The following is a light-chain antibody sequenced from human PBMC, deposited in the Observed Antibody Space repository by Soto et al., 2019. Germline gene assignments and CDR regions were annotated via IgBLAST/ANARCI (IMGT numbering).Light chain of an antibody. CDR1: QSVLYSHNKKNY. CDR2: WAS. CDR3: QQYYSTPRT. V-gene: IGKV4-1*01. Sequence: DIVMTQSPDSLAVSLGERAPINCKSSQSVLYSHNKKNYLAWYQQKSGQPPKLLMYWASTRDSGVPDRFSGRGSGTDFTLTISSLQAEDVAVYYCQQYYSTPRTFGQGNRLEIK. J-gene: IGKJ2*01.